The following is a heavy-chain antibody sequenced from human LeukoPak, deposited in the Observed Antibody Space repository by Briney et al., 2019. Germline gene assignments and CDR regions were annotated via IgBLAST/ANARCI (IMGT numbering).Heavy chain of an antibody. Sequence: ASVKVSCQASGYTFTRYYMHWVRQPPGQGLDWVGIINPSGGSTSNAQKSQGRVTMTRDTSTSTVYMELSSLRSEDTAVYYCARGNSFSSGWSPSYYYYGMDVWGKGTTVTVSS. V-gene: IGHV1-46*01. CDR2: INPSGGST. CDR3: ARGNSFSSGWSPSYYYYGMDV. CDR1: GYTFTRYY. D-gene: IGHD6-19*01. J-gene: IGHJ6*04.